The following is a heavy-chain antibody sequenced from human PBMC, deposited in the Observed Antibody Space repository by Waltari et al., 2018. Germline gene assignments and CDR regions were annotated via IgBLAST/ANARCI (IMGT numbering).Heavy chain of an antibody. CDR2: INPNSGGT. CDR3: ARNTMVRGGDPYYYYGMDV. J-gene: IGHJ6*02. V-gene: IGHV1-2*04. Sequence: QVQLVQSGAEVKKPGASVKVSCKASGYTFTGYYMHWVRQAPGQGLEWMGWINPNSGGTNYAQKFQGWVTMTRDTSISTAYMELSRLRSDDTAVYYCARNTMVRGGDPYYYYGMDVWGQGTTVTVSS. CDR1: GYTFTGYY. D-gene: IGHD3-10*01.